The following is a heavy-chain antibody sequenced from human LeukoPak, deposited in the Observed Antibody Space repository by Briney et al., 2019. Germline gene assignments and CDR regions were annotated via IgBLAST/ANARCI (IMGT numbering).Heavy chain of an antibody. J-gene: IGHJ3*02. Sequence: SETLSLTCTVSGGSISSSSYYWGWIRQPPGKGLEWIGSIYYSGSTYYNPSLKSRVTISVDTSKNQFSLKLSSVTAADTAVYYCASRLLTAYYYDSSGYQVGGADAFDIWGQGTMVTVSS. D-gene: IGHD3-22*01. V-gene: IGHV4-39*07. CDR3: ASRLLTAYYYDSSGYQVGGADAFDI. CDR2: IYYSGST. CDR1: GGSISSSSYY.